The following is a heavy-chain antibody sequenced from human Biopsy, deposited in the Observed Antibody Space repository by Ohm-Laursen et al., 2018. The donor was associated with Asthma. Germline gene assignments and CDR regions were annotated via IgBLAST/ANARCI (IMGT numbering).Heavy chain of an antibody. V-gene: IGHV3-33*01. J-gene: IGHJ6*02. Sequence: SLRLSCAASGFTFSSYGMHWVRQAPGKGLEWVAVIWYDGSNKYYADSVKGRFTISRDNSKNMLYLQMNSLRAEDTAVYYCARGGLGYCSSTSCYQNYYYGMDVWGQGTTVTVSS. CDR3: ARGGLGYCSSTSCYQNYYYGMDV. D-gene: IGHD2-2*01. CDR2: IWYDGSNK. CDR1: GFTFSSYG.